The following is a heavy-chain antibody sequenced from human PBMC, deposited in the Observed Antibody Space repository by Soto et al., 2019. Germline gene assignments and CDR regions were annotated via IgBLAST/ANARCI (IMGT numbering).Heavy chain of an antibody. CDR2: INSNGGTT. V-gene: IGHV3-23*01. D-gene: IGHD6-25*01. CDR3: TKGLAAIGTGDGFDP. J-gene: IGHJ5*02. Sequence: EVQLLDSGGGLVQPGGSLRLSCAASGFTFSDYAMSWARQAPGKALELVSTINSNGGTTYYADSVKGRFTISRDNSRESLYPQMSRMSAEDPAVYYCTKGLAAIGTGDGFDPWGQGPPVTVSS. CDR1: GFTFSDYA.